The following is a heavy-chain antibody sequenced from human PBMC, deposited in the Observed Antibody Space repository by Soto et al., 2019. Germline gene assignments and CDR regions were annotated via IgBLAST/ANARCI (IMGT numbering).Heavy chain of an antibody. V-gene: IGHV3-23*01. D-gene: IGHD3-22*01. CDR3: AKARYYDSTGYLYYFDY. Sequence: PGGSLRLSCAASGFTFSSYAMSWVRQAPGKGLEWVSSISGSGGSTYYADSVKGRFTISRDNSKNTLNLQMNSLRAEDTAVYYCAKARYYDSTGYLYYFDYWGQGTLGTVSS. CDR1: GFTFSSYA. CDR2: ISGSGGST. J-gene: IGHJ4*02.